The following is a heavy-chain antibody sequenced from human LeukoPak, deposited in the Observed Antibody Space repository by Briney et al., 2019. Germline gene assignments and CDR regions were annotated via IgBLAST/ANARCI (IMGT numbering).Heavy chain of an antibody. CDR2: IYHSGST. V-gene: IGHV4-38-2*02. J-gene: IGHJ3*02. CDR3: ARDIGCSGGSCYLGAFDI. Sequence: SETLSLTCAVSGYSISSGYYWGWIRQPPGKGLEWIGSIYHSGSTYYNPSLKSRVTISVDTSKNQFSLKLSSVTAADTAVYYCARDIGCSGGSCYLGAFDIWGQGTMVTVSS. D-gene: IGHD2-15*01. CDR1: GYSISSGYY.